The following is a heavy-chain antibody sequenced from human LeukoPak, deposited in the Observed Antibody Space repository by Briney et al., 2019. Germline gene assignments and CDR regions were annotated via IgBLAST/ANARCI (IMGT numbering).Heavy chain of an antibody. D-gene: IGHD1-14*01. V-gene: IGHV1-8*01. CDR3: ARGPRNDP. CDR2: VHHTSGNT. CDR1: GYPFTTYE. J-gene: IGHJ5*02. Sequence: ASVKVSCKTSGYPFTTYEINWVRQAAGQGLEWMRWVHHTSGNTAYAQKFQDRVTMTRDTSISRADMEQSSLRSDDTTVYFCARGPRNDPWGQGTLVTVSS.